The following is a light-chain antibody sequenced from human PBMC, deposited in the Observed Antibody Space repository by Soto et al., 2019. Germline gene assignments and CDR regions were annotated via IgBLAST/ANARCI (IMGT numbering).Light chain of an antibody. V-gene: IGKV1-5*03. CDR1: QSISSW. Sequence: IQMTQSPSTLSASVGDRVTNTCRASQSISSWLAWYQQKPGKAPKLLIYKASSLESGVPSRFSGSGSGTEFTLTISSLQPDDFATYYCQQYNSYSRTFGQGTKVDIK. CDR3: QQYNSYSRT. J-gene: IGKJ1*01. CDR2: KAS.